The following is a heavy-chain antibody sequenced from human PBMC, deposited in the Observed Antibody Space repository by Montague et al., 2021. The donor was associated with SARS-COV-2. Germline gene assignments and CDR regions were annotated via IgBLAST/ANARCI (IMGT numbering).Heavy chain of an antibody. Sequence: SLRLSCAASRSTFSSDVMSWFRQAPGKGPEWVSAISNSGVFYADSVKGRFTISRDISKKEVYLQMNSLRVEDTAIYYCARDRDWDDWCGMDVWGQGTTVTVSS. D-gene: IGHD2-21*01. V-gene: IGHV3-23*01. CDR1: RSTFSSDV. CDR3: ARDRDWDDWCGMDV. J-gene: IGHJ6*02. CDR2: ISNSGV.